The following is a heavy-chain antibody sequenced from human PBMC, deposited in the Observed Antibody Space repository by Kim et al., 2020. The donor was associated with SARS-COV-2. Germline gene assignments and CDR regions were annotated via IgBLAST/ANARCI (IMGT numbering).Heavy chain of an antibody. D-gene: IGHD6-6*01. J-gene: IGHJ4*02. Sequence: YADSVKGRFTISRDNSKNTLYLQMNSLRAEDTAVYYCARDWWYSSSNLDYWGQGTLVTVSS. V-gene: IGHV3-30*01. CDR3: ARDWWYSSSNLDY.